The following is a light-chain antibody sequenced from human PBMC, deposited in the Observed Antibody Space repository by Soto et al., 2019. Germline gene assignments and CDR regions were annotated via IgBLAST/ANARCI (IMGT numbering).Light chain of an antibody. CDR1: QDISDY. Sequence: DIQLTQSPSFLSASVGDRVTITCRASQDISDYLAWYQQRPGKAPKLLIYAASTLQSGVPSRFSGSGSGTEFTLTISSLQPEDFATYYCQKYNSAPLTFGGGTKVDI. J-gene: IGKJ4*01. V-gene: IGKV1-9*01. CDR2: AAS. CDR3: QKYNSAPLT.